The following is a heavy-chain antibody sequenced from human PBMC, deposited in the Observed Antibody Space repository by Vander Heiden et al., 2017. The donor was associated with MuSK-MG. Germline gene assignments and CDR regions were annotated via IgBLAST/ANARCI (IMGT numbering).Heavy chain of an antibody. Sequence: QVQLQESGPGLVTPSETLSLTCTVSGCSISSYYWSWLRPPAGKGLEWIGRIYTSGSTNYNPSLKSRVTMSVDTSKNQFSLKLSSVTAADTAVYYCARVPYLYYYGMDVWGQGTTVTVSS. D-gene: IGHD2-21*01. CDR1: GCSISSYY. CDR3: ARVPYLYYYGMDV. J-gene: IGHJ6*02. CDR2: IYTSGST. V-gene: IGHV4-4*07.